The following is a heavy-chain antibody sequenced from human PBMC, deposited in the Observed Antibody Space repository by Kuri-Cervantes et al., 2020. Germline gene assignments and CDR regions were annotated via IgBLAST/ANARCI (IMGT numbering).Heavy chain of an antibody. V-gene: IGHV1-2*02. D-gene: IGHD6-19*01. CDR3: AREVAVAGTKGNWFDP. CDR1: GYTLTELS. J-gene: IGHJ5*02. CDR2: INPNSGGT. Sequence: ASVKVSCKVSGYTLTELSMHWVRQAPGQGLEWMGWINPNSGGTNYAQKFQGRVTMTRDTSISTAYMELSRLRSDDTAVYYCAREVAVAGTKGNWFDPWGQGTLVTVSS.